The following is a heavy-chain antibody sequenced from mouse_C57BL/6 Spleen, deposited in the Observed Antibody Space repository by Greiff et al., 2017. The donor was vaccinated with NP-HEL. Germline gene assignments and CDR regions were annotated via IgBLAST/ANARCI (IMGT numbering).Heavy chain of an antibody. CDR3: ARAGIGTTGVEENWYFDV. V-gene: IGHV1-64*01. CDR1: GYTFTSYW. CDR2: IHPNSGST. J-gene: IGHJ1*03. Sequence: QVQLQQPGAELVKPGASVKLSCKASGYTFTSYWMHWVKQRPGQGLEWIGMIHPNSGSTNYNEKFKSKATLTVDKSSSTAYMQLSSLTSEDSAVYYCARAGIGTTGVEENWYFDVWGTGTTVTVSS. D-gene: IGHD1-1*01.